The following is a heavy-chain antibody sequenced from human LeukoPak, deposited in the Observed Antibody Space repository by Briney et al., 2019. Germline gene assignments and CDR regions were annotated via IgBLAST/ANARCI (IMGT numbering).Heavy chain of an antibody. V-gene: IGHV3-23*01. Sequence: PGGSLRLSCAASGFTFSSYAMSWVRQAPGKGLEWVSAISGSGGSTYYADSVKGRFTISRDNSKNTLYLQMNSLRAEDTAVYYCAKRGSDYYDSTWWFDYWGQGTLVTVSS. J-gene: IGHJ4*02. CDR1: GFTFSSYA. CDR3: AKRGSDYYDSTWWFDY. D-gene: IGHD3-22*01. CDR2: ISGSGGST.